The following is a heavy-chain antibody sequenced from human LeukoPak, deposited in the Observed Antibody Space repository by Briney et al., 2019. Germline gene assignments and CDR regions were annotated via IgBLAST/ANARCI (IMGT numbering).Heavy chain of an antibody. CDR3: AKTGYSSGWYRIWDY. CDR1: GFTFSSFE. D-gene: IGHD6-19*01. CDR2: ISGSGGNA. V-gene: IGHV3-23*01. J-gene: IGHJ4*02. Sequence: QPGGSLRLSCAASGFTFSSFEMSWVRQAPGKGLEWVSAISGSGGNAYYADSVKGRFTISRDNSRNSLSLQMSSPRAEDTALYYCAKTGYSSGWYRIWDYWGQGTLVTVSS.